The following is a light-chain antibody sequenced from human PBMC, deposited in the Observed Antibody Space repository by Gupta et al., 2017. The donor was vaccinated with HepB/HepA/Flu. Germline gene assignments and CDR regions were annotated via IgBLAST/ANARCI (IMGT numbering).Light chain of an antibody. Sequence: EIVLTQSPGTLSLSPGERATLSCRASQSVRSRYLAWYQQKPGQAPRLLIYDASSRATGIPDRFSGSGSGTDFTLTISRLEPEDFAVYYCQHYGTSLCGFGQGTTLEIK. J-gene: IGKJ2*04. CDR2: DAS. CDR3: QHYGTSLCG. CDR1: QSVRSRY. V-gene: IGKV3-20*01.